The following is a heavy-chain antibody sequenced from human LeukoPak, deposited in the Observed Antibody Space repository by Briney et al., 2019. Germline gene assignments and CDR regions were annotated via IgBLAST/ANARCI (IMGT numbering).Heavy chain of an antibody. Sequence: ASVKVSCKVSGYTLTELSMHWVRQAPGKGLEWMGGFDPEDGETIYAQKFQGRVTMTEDTSTDTAYMELNSLRAEDTAVYYCARAYLHAHDYSSCMDVWGQGTTVTVSS. CDR2: FDPEDGET. CDR3: ARAYLHAHDYSSCMDV. J-gene: IGHJ6*02. V-gene: IGHV1-24*01. CDR1: GYTLTELS. D-gene: IGHD4-11*01.